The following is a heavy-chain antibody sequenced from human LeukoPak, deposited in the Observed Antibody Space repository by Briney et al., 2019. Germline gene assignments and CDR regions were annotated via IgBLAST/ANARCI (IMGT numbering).Heavy chain of an antibody. J-gene: IGHJ6*03. D-gene: IGHD6-13*01. Sequence: PSETLSLTCTVSGGSISSYYWSWIRQPPGKGLEWIVYIYYSGSTNYNPSLKSRVTISVDTSKNQFSLKLSSVTAADTAVYYCARVEQPTPGGYYYYYMDVWGKGTTVTVSS. CDR3: ARVEQPTPGGYYYYYMDV. V-gene: IGHV4-59*01. CDR1: GGSISSYY. CDR2: IYYSGST.